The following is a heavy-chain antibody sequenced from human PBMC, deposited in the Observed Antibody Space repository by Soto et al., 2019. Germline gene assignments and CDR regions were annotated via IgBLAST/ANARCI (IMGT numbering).Heavy chain of an antibody. CDR1: GYTFTGYY. V-gene: IGHV1-2*04. CDR2: INPNSGGT. Sequence: GASVKVSCKASGYTFTGYYMHWVRQAPGQGLEWMGWINPNSGGTNYAQKFQGWVTMTRDTSISTAYMELSRLRSDDTAVYYCARVRTMVRDVDAFDIWGQGTMVTVSS. J-gene: IGHJ3*02. D-gene: IGHD3-10*01. CDR3: ARVRTMVRDVDAFDI.